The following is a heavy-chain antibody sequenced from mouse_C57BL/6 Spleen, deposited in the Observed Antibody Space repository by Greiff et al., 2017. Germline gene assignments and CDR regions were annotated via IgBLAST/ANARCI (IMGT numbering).Heavy chain of an antibody. CDR2: ISDGGSYT. D-gene: IGHD3-2*02. CDR3: ASTAQATDFDY. J-gene: IGHJ2*01. Sequence: EVKVVESGGGLVKPGGSLKLSCAASGFTFSSYAMSWVRQTPEKRLEWVATISDGGSYTYYPDNVKGRFTISRDNAKNNLYLQMSHLKSEDTAMYYCASTAQATDFDYWGQGTTLTVSS. V-gene: IGHV5-4*03. CDR1: GFTFSSYA.